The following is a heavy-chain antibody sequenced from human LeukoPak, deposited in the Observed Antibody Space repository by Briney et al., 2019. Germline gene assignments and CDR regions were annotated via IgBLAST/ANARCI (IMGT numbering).Heavy chain of an antibody. Sequence: SETLSLTCTVSGGSISSSSYYWGWIRQPPGKGLEWIGSIYYSGSTYYNPSLKSRVTISVDRSKNQFSLKLSSVTAADTAVYYCARRRDLGDILTGYYNPLGDYWGQGTLVTVSS. CDR2: IYYSGST. D-gene: IGHD3-9*01. CDR1: GGSISSSSYY. CDR3: ARRRDLGDILTGYYNPLGDY. J-gene: IGHJ4*02. V-gene: IGHV4-39*07.